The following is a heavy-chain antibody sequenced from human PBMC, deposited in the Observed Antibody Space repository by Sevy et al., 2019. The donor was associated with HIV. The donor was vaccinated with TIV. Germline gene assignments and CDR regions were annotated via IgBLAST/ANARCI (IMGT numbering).Heavy chain of an antibody. D-gene: IGHD4-17*01. V-gene: IGHV3-33*01. CDR3: AGAYGDTLMYYFDY. Sequence: GGSLRLSCAASGFTFSSYGMHWVRQAPGKGLEWVAVIWYDGSNKYYADSVKGRLTISRDNSKNTLYRQMNSLRAEDTVVYYCAGAYGDTLMYYFDYWGQGTLVTVSS. CDR1: GFTFSSYG. CDR2: IWYDGSNK. J-gene: IGHJ4*02.